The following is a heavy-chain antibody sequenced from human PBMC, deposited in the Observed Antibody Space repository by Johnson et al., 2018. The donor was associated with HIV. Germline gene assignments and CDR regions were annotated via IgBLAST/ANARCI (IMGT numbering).Heavy chain of an antibody. J-gene: IGHJ3*01. V-gene: IGHV3-20*04. Sequence: EVQLVESGGGVVRPGGSLRLSCAASGFTFDDYGMSWVRQAPGKGLEWVSGINWNGDSTGYADSVKGRFTISRDNAKNSLYLQMNSLRAEDTAVYYCARDDSGYSSSFDAFDVWGQGTMVTVSS. CDR3: ARDDSGYSSSFDAFDV. CDR2: INWNGDST. CDR1: GFTFDDYG. D-gene: IGHD6-13*01.